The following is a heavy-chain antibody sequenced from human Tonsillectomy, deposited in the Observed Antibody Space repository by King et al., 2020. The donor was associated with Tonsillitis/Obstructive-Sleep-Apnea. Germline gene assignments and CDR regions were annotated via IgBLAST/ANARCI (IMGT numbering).Heavy chain of an antibody. J-gene: IGHJ6*02. V-gene: IGHV3-30*04. CDR1: GFTFSSYA. D-gene: IGHD3-22*01. CDR3: ARDSQKWYYYDSRDYYYYGMDV. CDR2: ISYDGSNK. Sequence: VQLVESGGGMVQPGRSLRLSCAASGFTFSSYAMHWVRQAPGKGLEWVAVISYDGSNKYYADSVKGRFTISRDNSKNTLYLQMNSLRAEDTAVYYCARDSQKWYYYDSRDYYYYGMDVWGQGTTVTVSS.